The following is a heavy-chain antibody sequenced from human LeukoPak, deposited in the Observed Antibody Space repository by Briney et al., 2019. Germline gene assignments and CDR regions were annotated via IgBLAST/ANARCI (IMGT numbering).Heavy chain of an antibody. CDR3: ARDVRGIAASDPLD. CDR1: GGSISSNIYY. Sequence: SETLSLTCTVSGGSISSNIYYWGWIRQPPGKGPEWIGSIYYTGGTYYNPSLRSRITVSIDTSKNQFSLRLSSVTAADTAVYYCARDVRGIAASDPLDWGQGTLVTVSS. CDR2: IYYTGGT. J-gene: IGHJ4*02. V-gene: IGHV4-39*02. D-gene: IGHD6-13*01.